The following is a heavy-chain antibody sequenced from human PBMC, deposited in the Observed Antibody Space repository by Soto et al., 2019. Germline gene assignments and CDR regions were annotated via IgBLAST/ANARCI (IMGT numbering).Heavy chain of an antibody. Sequence: SETLSLTCTVSGGSISSSSYYWGWIRQPPGKGLEWIGSIYYSGSTYYNPSLKSRVTISVDTSKNQFSLKLSSVTAADTAVYYCARLGGTAKVPRHFDYWGQGTLVTVS. CDR3: ARLGGTAKVPRHFDY. CDR1: GGSISSSSYY. D-gene: IGHD5-18*01. CDR2: IYYSGST. J-gene: IGHJ4*02. V-gene: IGHV4-39*01.